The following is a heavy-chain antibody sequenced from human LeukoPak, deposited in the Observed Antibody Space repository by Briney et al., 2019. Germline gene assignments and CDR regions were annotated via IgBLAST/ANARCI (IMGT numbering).Heavy chain of an antibody. CDR3: ANEPTQDNWFDP. D-gene: IGHD4-11*01. J-gene: IGHJ5*02. CDR2: INPNSGGT. Sequence: ASVKVSCKASGYTFTGYYMHWVRQAPGQGLEWMGWINPNSGGTNYAQKFQGRVTMTRDASISTAYMELSRLRSDDTAVYYCANEPTQDNWFDPWGQGTLVTVSS. V-gene: IGHV1-2*02. CDR1: GYTFTGYY.